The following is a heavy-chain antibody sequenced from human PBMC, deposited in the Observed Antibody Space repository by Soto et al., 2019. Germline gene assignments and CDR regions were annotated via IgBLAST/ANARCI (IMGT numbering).Heavy chain of an antibody. Sequence: SETLSLTCTVSGGSISGYYWSWIRQPPGKGLEWIGYIYYSGNTNYNSSLESRVTISVDTSKNQFSLKLSSVTAADTAVYYCARVTSSSWYNWFDPWGQGTLVTVS. D-gene: IGHD6-13*01. V-gene: IGHV4-59*01. CDR2: IYYSGNT. CDR1: GGSISGYY. J-gene: IGHJ5*02. CDR3: ARVTSSSWYNWFDP.